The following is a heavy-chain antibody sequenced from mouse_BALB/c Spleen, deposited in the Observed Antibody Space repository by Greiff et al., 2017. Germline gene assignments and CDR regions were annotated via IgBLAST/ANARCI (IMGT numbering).Heavy chain of an antibody. D-gene: IGHD2-1*01. V-gene: IGHV1-20*02. CDR3: ARAYGNYLYYFDY. CDR2: INPYNGDT. J-gene: IGHJ2*01. CDR1: GYSFTGYF. Sequence: EVQLQQSGPELVKPGASVKISCKASGYSFTGYFMNWVMQSHGKSLEWIGRINPYNGDTFYNQKFKGKATLTVDKSSSTAHMELRSLASEDSAVYYCARAYGNYLYYFDYWGQGTTLTVSS.